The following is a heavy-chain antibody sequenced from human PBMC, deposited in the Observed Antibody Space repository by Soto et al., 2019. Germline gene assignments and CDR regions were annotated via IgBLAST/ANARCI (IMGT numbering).Heavy chain of an antibody. CDR2: IHPSGSP. CDR3: ARGRDAYKLGNV. V-gene: IGHV4-34*01. D-gene: IGHD1-1*01. Sequence: SEILSLTCAVYGGSLSDYYWSWIRQSPGKGLEWIGEIHPSGSPHYSPSLNSRVTMSVDTSKNQFSLRLTSVTAADTAVYYCARGRDAYKLGNVWGPGTTVTVSS. CDR1: GGSLSDYY. J-gene: IGHJ6*02.